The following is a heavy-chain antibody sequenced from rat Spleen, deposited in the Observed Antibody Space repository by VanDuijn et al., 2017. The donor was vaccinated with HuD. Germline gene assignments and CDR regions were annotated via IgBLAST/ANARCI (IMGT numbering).Heavy chain of an antibody. J-gene: IGHJ2*01. CDR3: ARPNYPGFNYFDY. Sequence: EVQLVESGGGLVQPGRSMKLSCSASGFTFSNYYMAWVRQAPTKGLEWVASTSYDGSNTYYRDSVKGRFTVSRDNAKSTLYLQMDSLRSEDTATYYCARPNYPGFNYFDYWGQGVMVTVSS. CDR2: TSYDGSNT. CDR1: GFTFSNYY. V-gene: IGHV5-25*01. D-gene: IGHD1-4*01.